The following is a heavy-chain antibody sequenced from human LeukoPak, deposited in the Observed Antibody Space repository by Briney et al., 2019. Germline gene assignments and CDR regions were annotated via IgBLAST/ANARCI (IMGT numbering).Heavy chain of an antibody. D-gene: IGHD1-1*01. V-gene: IGHV3-23*01. J-gene: IGHJ3*02. CDR3: AKELIIQPTGTVAFDI. Sequence: GGSLRLSCAASGFTFSPYSMNWVRQAPGKGLEWVSAVSGSGGDTYYAGSVKGRFTISRDNSKNTLYLQMNSLRAEDTAVYFCAKELIIQPTGTVAFDIWGQGTKVTVSS. CDR2: VSGSGGDT. CDR1: GFTFSPYS.